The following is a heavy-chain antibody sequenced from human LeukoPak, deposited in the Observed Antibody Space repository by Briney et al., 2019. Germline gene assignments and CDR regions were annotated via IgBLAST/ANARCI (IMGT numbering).Heavy chain of an antibody. CDR1: EFTFSSYS. D-gene: IGHD6-19*01. J-gene: IGHJ3*02. V-gene: IGHV3-21*01. CDR2: ISSSSSYI. Sequence: PGGSLSLSCAASEFTFSSYSMNWLRQAPGKGLELVSSISSSSSYIYYADSVKGRFTISRDNAKNSLYLQMNSLRAEDTAVYYCAREPPYKQWLARGAFDIWGQGTMVTVSS. CDR3: AREPPYKQWLARGAFDI.